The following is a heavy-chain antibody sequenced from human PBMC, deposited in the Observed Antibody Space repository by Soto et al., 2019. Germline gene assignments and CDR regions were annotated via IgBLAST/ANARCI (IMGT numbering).Heavy chain of an antibody. J-gene: IGHJ3*02. CDR1: GYTFTGYY. CDR3: ARSGNGGNSNAFDI. CDR2: INPNSGGT. Sequence: QVQLVQSGAEVKKPGASVKVSCKASGYTFTGYYMHWVRQAPGQGLEWMGWINPNSGGTNYAQKVQGWVTMTRDTSISTAYMELSRLRSDDTAVYYCARSGNGGNSNAFDIWGQGTMVTVSS. V-gene: IGHV1-2*04. D-gene: IGHD2-21*02.